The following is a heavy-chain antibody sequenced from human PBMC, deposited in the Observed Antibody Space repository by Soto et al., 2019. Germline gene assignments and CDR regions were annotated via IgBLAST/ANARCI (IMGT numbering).Heavy chain of an antibody. CDR3: AKGHGYGDYSPFDY. D-gene: IGHD4-17*01. J-gene: IGHJ4*02. CDR2: ISWNSGSI. V-gene: IGHV3-9*01. CDR1: GFTFDDYA. Sequence: EVQLVESGGGLVQPGRSLRLSCAASGFTFDDYAMHWVRQAPGKGLEWVSGISWNSGSIGYADSVKGRFTISRDNAKNSLYLQMNSLTAEDTALYYCAKGHGYGDYSPFDYWGQGTLVTVSS.